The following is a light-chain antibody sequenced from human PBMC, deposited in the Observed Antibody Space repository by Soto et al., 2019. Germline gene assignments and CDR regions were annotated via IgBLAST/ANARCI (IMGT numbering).Light chain of an antibody. CDR3: QQRSDWPWT. J-gene: IGKJ1*01. CDR1: ESITNY. Sequence: IVLTQSPATLSLSPGERGTLSCRASESITNYLAWYQQKPGQAPRLLVYDVSNRATGIPARFSGGGSGTDFTLTISNLEPEDFAVYYCQQRSDWPWTFGQGTKVDI. V-gene: IGKV3-11*01. CDR2: DVS.